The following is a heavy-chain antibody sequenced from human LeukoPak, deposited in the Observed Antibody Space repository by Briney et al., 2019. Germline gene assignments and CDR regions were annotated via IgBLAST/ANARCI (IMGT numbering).Heavy chain of an antibody. J-gene: IGHJ4*02. CDR3: ARGHSSSWYYFDY. Sequence: GESLKISCKGSGYSFTSYWNGWVRQMPGKGLEWMGIIYPGDSDTRYSPSFQGQVTISADKSISTAYLQWSSLKASDTAMYYCARGHSSSWYYFDYWGQGTLVTVSS. D-gene: IGHD6-13*01. CDR1: GYSFTSYW. CDR2: IYPGDSDT. V-gene: IGHV5-51*01.